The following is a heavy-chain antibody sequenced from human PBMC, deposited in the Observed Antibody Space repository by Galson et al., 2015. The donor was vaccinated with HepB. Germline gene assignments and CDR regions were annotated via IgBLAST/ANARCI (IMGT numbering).Heavy chain of an antibody. J-gene: IGHJ5*02. CDR1: GFTFSSYS. D-gene: IGHD6-19*01. CDR2: ISSSSSYI. V-gene: IGHV3-21*01. Sequence: SLRLSCAASGFTFSSYSMNWVRQAPGKGLEWVSSISSSSSYIYYADSVKGRFTISRDNAKNSLYLQMNSLRAEDTAVYYCASRLEDGSGWYVWFDPWGQGTLVTVSS. CDR3: ASRLEDGSGWYVWFDP.